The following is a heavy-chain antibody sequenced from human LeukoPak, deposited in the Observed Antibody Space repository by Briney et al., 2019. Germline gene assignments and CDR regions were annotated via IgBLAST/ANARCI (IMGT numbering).Heavy chain of an antibody. CDR2: IKQDGSEK. CDR3: ARQRLLDY. V-gene: IGHV3-7*01. CDR1: GFTLSSYW. Sequence: GGSLRLSCAASGFTLSSYWMSWVRQAPGKGLEWVANIKQDGSEKYYVDSVKGRFTISRDNAKNSLYLQMNSLRAEDTAVYYCARQRLLDYWGQGTLVTVSS. J-gene: IGHJ4*02.